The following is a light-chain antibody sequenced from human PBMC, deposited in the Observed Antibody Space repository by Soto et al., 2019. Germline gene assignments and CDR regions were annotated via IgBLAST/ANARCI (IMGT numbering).Light chain of an antibody. Sequence: DIQMTQSPSSLSASVGDRVTITCQASQDISNYLNWYQQKPGKAPKLLIYAASSLQSGVPSRFSGSGSGTDFTLTIISLQPEDFATYYCQQANNFPITFGQGTRLEIK. CDR1: QDISNY. V-gene: IGKV1-12*01. J-gene: IGKJ5*01. CDR3: QQANNFPIT. CDR2: AAS.